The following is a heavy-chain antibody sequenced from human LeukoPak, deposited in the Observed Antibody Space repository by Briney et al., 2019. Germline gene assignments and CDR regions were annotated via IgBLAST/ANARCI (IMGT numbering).Heavy chain of an antibody. CDR2: IYSGGSS. J-gene: IGHJ6*02. Sequence: GGSLRLSCAASGFTVSGNYMSWVRQAPGKGLEWVSVIYSGGSSYYADSVKGRFTISRDNSKNTLYLQMNSLRAEDTAVYYCARDRTYSSSSWSYYYGMDVWGQGTTVIVSS. D-gene: IGHD6-6*01. V-gene: IGHV3-53*01. CDR3: ARDRTYSSSSWSYYYGMDV. CDR1: GFTVSGNY.